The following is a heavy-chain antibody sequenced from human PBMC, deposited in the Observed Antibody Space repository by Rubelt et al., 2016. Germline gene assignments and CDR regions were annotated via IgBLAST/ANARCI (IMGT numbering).Heavy chain of an antibody. CDR3: STADSSRWSDATDT. J-gene: IGHJ3*02. CDR2: FDGEDGET. Sequence: QVQLVQSGAVLKKPGASVKVSCKVSGDTLSVFSIHWVRQAPGKGLEWMGGFDGEDGETVYAHNFQGRLIMTEATSTDTASMELSRLTSADTAVYYCSTADSSRWSDATDTWGQGTMVTVSS. V-gene: IGHV1-24*01. CDR1: GDTLSVFS. D-gene: IGHD6-13*01.